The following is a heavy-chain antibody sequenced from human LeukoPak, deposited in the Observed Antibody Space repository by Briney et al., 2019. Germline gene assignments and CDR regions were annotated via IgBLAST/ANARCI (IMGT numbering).Heavy chain of an antibody. CDR1: GFTFSKYA. Sequence: PGGSLRLSCAASGFTFSKYAISWVRQAPGKGLEWVSGISGSGSSTYHADSVKGQFTISRDNSKNMVYLQMNSLRAEDTAIYYCAKESGYDSTCQFDYWGQGTLVTVSS. J-gene: IGHJ4*02. V-gene: IGHV3-23*01. CDR3: AKESGYDSTCQFDY. D-gene: IGHD5-12*01. CDR2: ISGSGSST.